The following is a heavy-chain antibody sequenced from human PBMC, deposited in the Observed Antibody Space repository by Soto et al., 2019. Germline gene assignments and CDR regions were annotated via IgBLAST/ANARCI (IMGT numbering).Heavy chain of an antibody. CDR1: GGSISGGGGY. CDR2: IYYSGST. CDR3: ARDRNGLADY. D-gene: IGHD1-1*01. Sequence: SETLSVSCTVAGGSISGGGGYWSWIRQHPGKGLEWIGYIYYSGSTYYNPSLKSRVTISVDTSKNQFSLKLSSVTAADTAVYYCARDRNGLADYRGQGTPVTVSS. V-gene: IGHV4-31*03. J-gene: IGHJ4*02.